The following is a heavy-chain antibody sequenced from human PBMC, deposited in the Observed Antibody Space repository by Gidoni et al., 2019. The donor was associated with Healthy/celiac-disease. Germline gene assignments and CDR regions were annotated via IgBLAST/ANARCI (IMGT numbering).Heavy chain of an antibody. D-gene: IGHD6-13*01. V-gene: IGHV1-2*04. Sequence: QVQLVQSGAEVKKPGASVKVSCKASGYTFTGYYMHWVRQAPGQGLEWMGWINPNSGGTNYAQKFQGWVTMTRDTSISTAYMELSRLRSDDTAVYYCARDIAAAGTAYYGMDVWGQGTTVTVSS. J-gene: IGHJ6*02. CDR2: INPNSGGT. CDR3: ARDIAAAGTAYYGMDV. CDR1: GYTFTGYY.